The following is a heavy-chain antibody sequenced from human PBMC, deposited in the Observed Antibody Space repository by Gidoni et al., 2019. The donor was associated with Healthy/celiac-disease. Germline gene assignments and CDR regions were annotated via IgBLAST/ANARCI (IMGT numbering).Heavy chain of an antibody. CDR1: GVSISSYH. J-gene: IGHJ3*02. V-gene: IGHV4-4*07. Sequence: QVQLQESGPGLVKPSETLSLTRTFPGVSISSYHWSWIRQPAGKGLEWIGRIYTSGSTNYNPSLKSRVTMSVDTSKNQFSLKLSSVTAADTAVYYCARNDGATRAFDIWGQGTMVTVSS. CDR3: ARNDGATRAFDI. D-gene: IGHD1-26*01. CDR2: IYTSGST.